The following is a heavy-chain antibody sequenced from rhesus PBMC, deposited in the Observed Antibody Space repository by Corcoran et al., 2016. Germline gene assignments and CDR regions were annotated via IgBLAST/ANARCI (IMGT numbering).Heavy chain of an antibody. Sequence: QVQLQESGPGLVKPSETLSLTCAVSGYSISGYYWSWIRQAPGKGLEWIGYITYSGSTSYNPSHKSRVTISRDTSKNQVSLKLSSVTAADTAVYYCARDITVAGGFDYWGQGVLVTVSS. J-gene: IGHJ4*01. CDR2: ITYSGST. V-gene: IGHV4-122*02. D-gene: IGHD4-29*01. CDR1: GYSISGYY. CDR3: ARDITVAGGFDY.